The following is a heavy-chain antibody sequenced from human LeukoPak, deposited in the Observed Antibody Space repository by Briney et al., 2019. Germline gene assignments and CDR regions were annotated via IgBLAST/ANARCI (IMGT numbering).Heavy chain of an antibody. Sequence: PGGSLRLSCAASGFTFSSYWMSWVRQAPGKGLEWVSVIYSGGSTYYADSVKGRFTISRDNSKNTLYLQMNSLRAEDTAVYYCASSGDFRAYYYDSSGYYYWGQGTLVTVSS. CDR2: IYSGGST. CDR1: GFTFSSYW. D-gene: IGHD3-22*01. V-gene: IGHV3-53*01. J-gene: IGHJ4*02. CDR3: ASSGDFRAYYYDSSGYYY.